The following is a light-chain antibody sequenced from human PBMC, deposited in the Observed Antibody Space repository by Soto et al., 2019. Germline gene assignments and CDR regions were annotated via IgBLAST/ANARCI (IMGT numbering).Light chain of an antibody. CDR1: QSVSSNY. CDR3: QKYGGSPPT. J-gene: IGKJ1*01. V-gene: IGKV3-20*01. CDR2: GAS. Sequence: EIVLTQSPGTLSLSPGERATLSCRASQSVSSNYLAWYQRKPGQAPRLLIYGASSRATDIPNRFSGSGSGTDFTLTITRMEPEDFEVYFCQKYGGSPPTFGQGTKVEIK.